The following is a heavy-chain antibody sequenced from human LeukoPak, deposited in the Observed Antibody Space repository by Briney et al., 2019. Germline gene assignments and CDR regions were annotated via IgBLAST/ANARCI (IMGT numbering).Heavy chain of an antibody. V-gene: IGHV4-59*01. Sequence: PSETLSLTCTASGGSISYYYWNWIRQPPGKGLEWIGYIYSSGSTNYNPSLKSRVTISLDTSKNQFSLKLSSVTAADTAVYYCARMGDYYDSSGYRHDAFDIWGQGIMVTVSS. CDR1: GGSISYYY. CDR3: ARMGDYYDSSGYRHDAFDI. CDR2: IYSSGST. D-gene: IGHD3-22*01. J-gene: IGHJ3*02.